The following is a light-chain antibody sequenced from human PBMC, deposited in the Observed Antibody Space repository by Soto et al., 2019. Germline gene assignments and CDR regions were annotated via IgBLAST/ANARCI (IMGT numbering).Light chain of an antibody. Sequence: DIVLTQSPGTLSLSPGKRATLSCWASQSVGNNYLAWYQQKPGQAPRLLIYRASSRATGIPDRFSGSGSGTDFTLTISRLEPEDFAVYYCQQYGWSPPITFGQGTRLE. CDR3: QQYGWSPPIT. CDR2: RAS. V-gene: IGKV3-20*01. J-gene: IGKJ5*01. CDR1: QSVGNNY.